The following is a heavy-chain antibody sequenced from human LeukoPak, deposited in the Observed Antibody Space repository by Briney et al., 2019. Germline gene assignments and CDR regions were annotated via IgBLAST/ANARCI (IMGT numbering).Heavy chain of an antibody. D-gene: IGHD5-18*01. Sequence: LETLSLTCTVSRDSLSSYYWSWIRQPPGKGLEWVGYMYYSGSTSYTPSLKSRVTMSVDTSKNQFSLKLSSVTAADTAVYYCATIRDTALRYWYFDLWGRGTLVIVSP. CDR3: ATIRDTALRYWYFDL. CDR2: MYYSGST. CDR1: RDSLSSYY. J-gene: IGHJ2*01. V-gene: IGHV4-59*03.